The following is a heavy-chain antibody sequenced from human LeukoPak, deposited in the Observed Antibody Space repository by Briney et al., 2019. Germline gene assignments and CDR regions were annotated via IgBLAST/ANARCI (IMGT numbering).Heavy chain of an antibody. CDR3: ARGLWFGEFNWFDP. D-gene: IGHD3-10*01. J-gene: IGHJ5*02. Sequence: SETLSLTCTVSGGSLTTYYWSWIRQPPGKGLEWIGYIYYSGSTNYNPSLKSRVTISVDTSKNQFSLKLSSVTAADTAVYYCARGLWFGEFNWFDPWGQGTLVTVSS. CDR2: IYYSGST. V-gene: IGHV4-59*01. CDR1: GGSLTTYY.